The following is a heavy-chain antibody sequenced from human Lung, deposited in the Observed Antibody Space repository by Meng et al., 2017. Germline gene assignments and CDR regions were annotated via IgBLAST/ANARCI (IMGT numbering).Heavy chain of an antibody. D-gene: IGHD2-15*01. CDR1: GFTFSNYS. J-gene: IGHJ4*02. CDR3: ARFETVGVATGDF. V-gene: IGHV3-21*01. CDR2: ISSDSRYI. Sequence: EVQLVESGGGLVTPGGSLRLSCAASGFTFSNYSMNWVRQAPGKELEWVSSISSDSRYIFYADSVKGRFTTSRDNGKKLLYLQMNSLSPEDTAVFYCARFETVGVATGDFWGQGTLVTVSS.